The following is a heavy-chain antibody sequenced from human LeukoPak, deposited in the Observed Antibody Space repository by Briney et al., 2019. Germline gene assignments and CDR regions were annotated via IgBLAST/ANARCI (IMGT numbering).Heavy chain of an antibody. D-gene: IGHD3-10*02. V-gene: IGHV4-38-2*02. CDR1: DYSISSDYY. J-gene: IGHJ3*02. CDR2: IYHSGST. CDR3: ARDLNHVRAFRI. Sequence: SETLSLTCTVSDYSISSDYYWGWIRQPPGKGLEWIGSIYHSGSTYYNPSLKSRVTISVDTSKNQFSLNLSSVTAADTAVYYCARDLNHVRAFRIWGQGTMVTVSS.